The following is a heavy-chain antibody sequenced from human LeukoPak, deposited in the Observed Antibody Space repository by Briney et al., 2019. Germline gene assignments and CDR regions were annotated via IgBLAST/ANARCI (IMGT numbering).Heavy chain of an antibody. D-gene: IGHD3-22*01. Sequence: SETLSLTCTVSGGSISSYYWSWIRQAPGKGLEWMGYIYYSGSTNYNPSLKSRVTISVDTSKNQFSLKLSSVTAADTAVYYCVTSYYDSSGYYDYWGPGTLVTVSS. CDR2: IYYSGST. CDR1: GGSISSYY. J-gene: IGHJ4*02. CDR3: VTSYYDSSGYYDY. V-gene: IGHV4-59*01.